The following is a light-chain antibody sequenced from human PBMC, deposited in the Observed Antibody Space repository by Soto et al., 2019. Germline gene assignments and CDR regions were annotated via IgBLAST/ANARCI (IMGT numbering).Light chain of an antibody. CDR3: SSCAGSSNCPVV. V-gene: IGLV2-8*01. J-gene: IGLJ2*01. CDR1: SSDVGGYNY. CDR2: EVS. Sequence: QSALTQPPSASGSPGQSVTISCTGTSSDVGGYNYVSWYQQHPGKAPKLMIYEVSKRPSGVPDRFSGSKSGNTASLTVSGLQAEDEADYYCSSCAGSSNCPVVFGGGTKLTVL.